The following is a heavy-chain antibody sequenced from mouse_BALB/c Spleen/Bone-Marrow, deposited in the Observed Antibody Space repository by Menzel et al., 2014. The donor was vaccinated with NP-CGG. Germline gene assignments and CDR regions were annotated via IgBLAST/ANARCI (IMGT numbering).Heavy chain of an antibody. CDR3: ARASNSLLRLAWFAY. Sequence: DVHLVESGGGLVQPGGSLRLSCAPSGLTFTDYYMSWVRPPPGKALEWLGFIRNQANGYTTECSESVKGRFTISRDNSQSILYLQMNTLRAEDSATYYCARASNSLLRLAWFAYWGQGTLVTVSA. CDR2: IRNQANGYTT. CDR1: GLTFTDYY. J-gene: IGHJ3*01. D-gene: IGHD1-2*01. V-gene: IGHV7-3*02.